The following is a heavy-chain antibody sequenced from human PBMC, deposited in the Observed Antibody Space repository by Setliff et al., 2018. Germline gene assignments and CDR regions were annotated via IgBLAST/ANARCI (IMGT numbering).Heavy chain of an antibody. CDR3: ASLRAPPGDYGDYVDS. CDR1: GGSIGRGSRY. J-gene: IGHJ4*02. D-gene: IGHD4-17*01. CDR2: IFPSGST. Sequence: LSLTCTVSGGSIGRGSRYWSWIRQPAGKGLEWIGRIFPSGSTNYNPSLKSRVTISVDTSKNQFSLKLSSVTAADTAVYYCASLRAPPGDYGDYVDSWGQGTLVTVSS. V-gene: IGHV4-61*02.